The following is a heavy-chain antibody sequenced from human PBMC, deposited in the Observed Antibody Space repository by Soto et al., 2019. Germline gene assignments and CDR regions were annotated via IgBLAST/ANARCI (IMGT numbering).Heavy chain of an antibody. CDR3: TRGPRPISTGTGAY. CDR2: IYNDGTYS. Sequence: GGSLRLSCAASGFIFKMYWMHWVRQSPGKGLVWISRIYNDGTYSDYADSARGRFTISRDNVNDTLYLQMNNLRAEDSGLYYCTRGPRPISTGTGAYWGQGTQVTVSS. D-gene: IGHD3-10*01. CDR1: GFIFKMYW. V-gene: IGHV3-74*01. J-gene: IGHJ4*02.